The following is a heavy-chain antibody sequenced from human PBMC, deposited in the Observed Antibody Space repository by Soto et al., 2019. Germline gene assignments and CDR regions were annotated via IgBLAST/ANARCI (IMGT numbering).Heavy chain of an antibody. Sequence: PSETLSLTCTVSGDSISSNQWGWIRQPPGKGLEWIGYISKSGSANHNPSLKSRVTMSIDMAKNQFSLRLSSMTAADTAVYFCAGDHMGSLDYWGHGTLVTVSS. V-gene: IGHV4-59*01. CDR3: AGDHMGSLDY. J-gene: IGHJ4*01. CDR2: ISKSGSA. CDR1: GDSISSNQ. D-gene: IGHD3-10*01.